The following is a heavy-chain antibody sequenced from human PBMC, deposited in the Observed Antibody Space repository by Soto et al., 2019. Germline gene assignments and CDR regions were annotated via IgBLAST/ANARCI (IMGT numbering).Heavy chain of an antibody. Sequence: ASVKVSCKASGYTFTSYYMHWVRQAPGQGLEGMGILNPSGGSTSYAQKFQGRVTMTRDTSTSTVYMELSSLRSEATAVYYCARDWYASSGYGLVGAFDIWGQGTMVTVSS. CDR3: ARDWYASSGYGLVGAFDI. J-gene: IGHJ3*02. V-gene: IGHV1-46*01. CDR1: GYTFTSYY. CDR2: LNPSGGST. D-gene: IGHD3-22*01.